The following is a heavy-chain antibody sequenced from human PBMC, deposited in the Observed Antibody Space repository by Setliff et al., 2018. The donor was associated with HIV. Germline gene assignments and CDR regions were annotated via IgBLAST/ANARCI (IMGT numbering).Heavy chain of an antibody. J-gene: IGHJ6*03. Sequence: ETLSLTCAVYGGSFSDYYWTWIRQTPGEGLEWIGEIDHSGSTKYNPSLKSRVAISVDTSKNQFSLKVNSVTAADTAIYYCARGRQFTFWSAYMHMDVWGKGTSVTVSS. D-gene: IGHD3-3*01. CDR2: IDHSGST. V-gene: IGHV4-34*01. CDR1: GGSFSDYY. CDR3: ARGRQFTFWSAYMHMDV.